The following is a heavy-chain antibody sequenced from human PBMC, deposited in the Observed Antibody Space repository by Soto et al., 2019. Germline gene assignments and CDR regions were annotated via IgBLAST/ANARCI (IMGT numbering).Heavy chain of an antibody. D-gene: IGHD7-27*01. J-gene: IGHJ4*02. Sequence: PGESLKISCKASGYSFTSYWIAWVRQMPGKGLEWMGIIYPGDSDTRYSPSFQGRVTISADKSITTAYLQWSSLEASDTAMCYCAILNWGRCYNSGRYFDYWSQGTLVPVSS. CDR3: AILNWGRCYNSGRYFDY. V-gene: IGHV5-51*01. CDR1: GYSFTSYW. CDR2: IYPGDSDT.